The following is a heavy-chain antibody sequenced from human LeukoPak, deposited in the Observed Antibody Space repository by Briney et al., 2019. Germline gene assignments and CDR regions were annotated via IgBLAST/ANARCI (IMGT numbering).Heavy chain of an antibody. CDR1: GYTFRQYS. CDR3: ARDHRYTGTYYGGNLDYFDY. D-gene: IGHD1-26*01. V-gene: IGHV1-2*02. J-gene: IGHJ4*02. Sequence: ASVKVSCKASGYTFRQYSISWVRQAPGKGFEWMGWINPNSGGTNYAQKFQGRVTMTRDTSIATVNMELSSLRSDDTAVYYCARDHRYTGTYYGGNLDYFDYWGQGTLVSVSA. CDR2: INPNSGGT.